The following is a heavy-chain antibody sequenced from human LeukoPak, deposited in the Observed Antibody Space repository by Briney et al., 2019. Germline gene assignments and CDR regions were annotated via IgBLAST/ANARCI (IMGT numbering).Heavy chain of an antibody. D-gene: IGHD3-22*01. V-gene: IGHV1-8*01. CDR3: ARDGGKRYDSSGWHV. CDR2: MNPNSGNT. J-gene: IGHJ6*02. CDR1: GYTFTSCD. Sequence: GASVKVSCKASGYTFTSCDINWVRQAPGQGLEWMGWMNPNSGNTGYAQKFQGRVTMTRNTSISTAYMELSSLRSEDTAVYYCARDGGKRYDSSGWHVWGQGTTVTVSS.